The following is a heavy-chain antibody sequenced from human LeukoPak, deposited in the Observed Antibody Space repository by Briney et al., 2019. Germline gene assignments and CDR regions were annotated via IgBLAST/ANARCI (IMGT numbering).Heavy chain of an antibody. CDR2: MNPNSGNT. V-gene: IGHV1-8*01. CDR1: GYTFTSYD. J-gene: IGHJ5*02. CDR3: AREYGDYDSWFDP. Sequence: GASVKVSCKASGYTFTSYDINWVRQATGQGLEWMGWMNPNSGNTGYAQKFQGRVTMTRNTSISTAYMELNSLRSEDTAVYYCAREYGDYDSWFDPWGQGTLVTVSS. D-gene: IGHD4-17*01.